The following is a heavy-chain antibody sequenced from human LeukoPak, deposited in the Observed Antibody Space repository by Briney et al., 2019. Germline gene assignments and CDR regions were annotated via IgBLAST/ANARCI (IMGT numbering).Heavy chain of an antibody. J-gene: IGHJ4*02. CDR1: GFTFSSYA. V-gene: IGHV3-30*04. CDR2: ISYDGSNK. CDR3: AKEGGYFDWPFTFDY. D-gene: IGHD3-9*01. Sequence: PGGSLRLSCAASGFTFSSYAMHWVRQAPGEGLEWVAVISYDGSNKYYADSVKGRFTVSRDNSKNTLYLHMNSLRAEDTAVYYCAKEGGYFDWPFTFDYWGQGTLVTVSS.